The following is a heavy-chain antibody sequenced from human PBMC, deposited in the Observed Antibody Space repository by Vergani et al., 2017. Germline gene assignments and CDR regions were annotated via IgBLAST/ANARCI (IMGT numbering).Heavy chain of an antibody. CDR2: IKSKTDGGTT. CDR1: GFTFSNAW. CDR3: AKEWELGSYDY. D-gene: IGHD1-26*01. J-gene: IGHJ4*02. Sequence: EVQLVESGGGLVKPGGSLRLSCAASGFTFSNAWMSWVRQAPGKGLEWVGRIKSKTDGGTTDYAAPVKGRFTISRDDSKNTLYLQMNSLRAEDTAVYYCAKEWELGSYDYWGQGTLVTVSS. V-gene: IGHV3-15*01.